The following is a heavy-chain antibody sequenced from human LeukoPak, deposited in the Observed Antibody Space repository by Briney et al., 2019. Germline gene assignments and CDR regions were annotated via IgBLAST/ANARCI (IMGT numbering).Heavy chain of an antibody. D-gene: IGHD6-25*01. V-gene: IGHV3-64D*06. Sequence: GLCLSPCCYASVFTCSNYAMPLGRHALGKVLAYVWAINWDWGSTYYAVSVRGRFTISRDNFKNTLYLQMSSLRDEDTAVYYCVRLRETAAACEAFRYWGQGTLVTVSS. CDR1: VFTCSNYA. CDR3: VRLRETAAACEAFRY. CDR2: INWDWGST. J-gene: IGHJ4*02.